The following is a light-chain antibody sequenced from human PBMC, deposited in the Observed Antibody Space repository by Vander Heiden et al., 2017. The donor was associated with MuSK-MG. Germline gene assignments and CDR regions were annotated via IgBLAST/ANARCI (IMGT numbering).Light chain of an antibody. Sequence: SSNIGSNTVNWYQQLPGTEPKLLSERNNQRPSGVPDRLSGYKSGTSASLDISGLQSEDESEDYGDEWDDRLNGLVFGGGTKLTVL. J-gene: IGLJ3*02. CDR2: RNN. CDR1: SSNIGSNT. V-gene: IGLV1-44*01. CDR3: DEWDDRLNGLV.